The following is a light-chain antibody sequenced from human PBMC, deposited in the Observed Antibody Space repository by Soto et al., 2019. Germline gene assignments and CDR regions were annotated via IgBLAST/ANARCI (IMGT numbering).Light chain of an antibody. Sequence: QSALTQPASVSGSPGQSITISCTGTSSDVGGYNYVSWYQQHPGKAPKVIIYGVTHRPSGVSNRFSGSKSVNTASLTISGLQAEDEADYYCSSYTTTNTLVFGGGTKLTVL. J-gene: IGLJ2*01. CDR2: GVT. CDR1: SSDVGGYNY. V-gene: IGLV2-14*01. CDR3: SSYTTTNTLV.